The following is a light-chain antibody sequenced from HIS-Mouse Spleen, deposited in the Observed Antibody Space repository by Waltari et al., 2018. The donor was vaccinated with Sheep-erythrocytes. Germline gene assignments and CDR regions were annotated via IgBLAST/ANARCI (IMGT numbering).Light chain of an antibody. Sequence: SYELTQPPSVSVSPGQTASITCSGDKLGDKYACWYQQKPGQSPVLVIYHDSKRPSGIPARFSGPNSGNTDTLTISGTQAMDEADYYCQACDSSIYVFGTGTKVTVL. CDR1: KLGDKY. CDR3: QACDSSIYV. V-gene: IGLV3-1*01. CDR2: HDS. J-gene: IGLJ1*01.